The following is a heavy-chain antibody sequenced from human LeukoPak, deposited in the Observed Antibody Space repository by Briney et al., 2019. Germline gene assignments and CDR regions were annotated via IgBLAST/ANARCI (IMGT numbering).Heavy chain of an antibody. CDR3: AKDRSYNDNSGSIYYMDV. D-gene: IGHD3-22*01. CDR1: GFTFTSYA. V-gene: IGHV3-23*01. CDR2: ISGSGGRT. Sequence: PGGSLRLSCAASGFTFTSYAMTWVRQAPGKGLEWVSGISGSGGRTYCADSVKGRFTISRDNSNNTLYLQMNSLRADDTAVYYCAKDRSYNDNSGSIYYMDVWGKGTTVTVSS. J-gene: IGHJ6*03.